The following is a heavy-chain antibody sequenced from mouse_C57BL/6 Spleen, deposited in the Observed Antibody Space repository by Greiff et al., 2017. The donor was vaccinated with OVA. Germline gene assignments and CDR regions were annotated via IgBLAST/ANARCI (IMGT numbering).Heavy chain of an antibody. Sequence: EVQLQQSGPELVKPGASVKIPCKASGYTFTDYYMDWVKQSHGKSLEWIGDINPNNGGTIYNQKFKGKATLTVDKSSSTAYMELRSLTSGDTAVYYGARRESYYGSSYCFDYWGQGTTLTVSS. CDR3: ARRESYYGSSYCFDY. CDR1: GYTFTDYY. D-gene: IGHD1-1*01. CDR2: INPNNGGT. V-gene: IGHV1-18*01. J-gene: IGHJ2*01.